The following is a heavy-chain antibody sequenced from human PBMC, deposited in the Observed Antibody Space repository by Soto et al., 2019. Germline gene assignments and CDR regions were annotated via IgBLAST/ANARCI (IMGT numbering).Heavy chain of an antibody. CDR3: ARGRKRPQWLAPYYFDY. CDR2: IIPIFGTA. D-gene: IGHD6-19*01. V-gene: IGHV1-69*13. CDR1: GGTFSSYA. J-gene: IGHJ4*02. Sequence: WASVKVSCKASGGTFSSYAISWVRQAPGQGLEWMGGIIPIFGTANYAQKFQGRVTITADESTSTAYMELSSLRSEDTAVYYCARGRKRPQWLAPYYFDYWGQGTLVTVSS.